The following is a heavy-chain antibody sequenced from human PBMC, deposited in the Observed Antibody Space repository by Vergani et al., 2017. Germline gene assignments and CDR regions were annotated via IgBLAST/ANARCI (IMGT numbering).Heavy chain of an antibody. J-gene: IGHJ6*03. CDR1: GDSITNGGFS. V-gene: IGHV4-30-2*01. CDR2: IFPSGNS. D-gene: IGHD3-16*02. Sequence: QLQLQESGSGLVKPSQTLSLTCAVSGDSITNGGFSWNWIRQPPGKGPEWIGYIFPSGNSDFNPSLKNRVSISLDKSKNQFSLWVNSVTATDTAVYFCARASLRALVGYYYYMDVWGKGKTVVVSS. CDR3: ARASLRALVGYYYYMDV.